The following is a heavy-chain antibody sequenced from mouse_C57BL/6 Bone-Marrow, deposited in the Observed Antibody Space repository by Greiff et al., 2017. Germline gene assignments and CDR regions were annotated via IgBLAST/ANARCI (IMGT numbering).Heavy chain of an antibody. CDR3: TTGIYYDYDEGDY. D-gene: IGHD2-4*01. CDR2: IDPENGDT. CDR1: GFNITDDY. Sequence: EVQLHQSGAELVRPGASVKLSCTASGFNITDDYMHWVKQRPEQGLEWIGWIDPENGDTEYASKFQGKATITADTSSNTAYLQLSSLPSEDTAVYYCTTGIYYDYDEGDYWGQGTTLTVSS. J-gene: IGHJ2*01. V-gene: IGHV14-4*01.